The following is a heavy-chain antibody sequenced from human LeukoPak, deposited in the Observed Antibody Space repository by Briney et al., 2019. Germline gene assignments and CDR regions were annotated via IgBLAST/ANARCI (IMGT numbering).Heavy chain of an antibody. CDR2: FDPEDGET. V-gene: IGHV1-24*01. J-gene: IGHJ5*02. Sequence: ASVKVSCKVSGYTLTELSMHWVRQAPGKGLEWMGGFDPEDGETIYAQKLQGRVTMTTDISTSTAYMELRSLRSDDTAVYYCARDQITVTGWFDPWGQGTLVTVSS. CDR3: ARDQITVTGWFDP. CDR1: GYTLTELS. D-gene: IGHD4-17*01.